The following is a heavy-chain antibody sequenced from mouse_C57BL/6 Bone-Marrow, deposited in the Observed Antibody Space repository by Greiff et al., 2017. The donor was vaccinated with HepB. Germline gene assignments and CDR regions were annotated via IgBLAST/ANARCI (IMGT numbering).Heavy chain of an antibody. CDR2: IYPGSGST. Sequence: VQLQQPGAELVKPGASVKMSCKASGYTFTSYWITWVKQRPGQGLEWIGDIYPGSGSTNYNEKFKSKATLTVDTSSSTAYMQLSSLTSEDSAVYYCARDGDGNGVYYAMDYWGQGTSVTVSS. J-gene: IGHJ4*01. D-gene: IGHD2-3*01. CDR1: GYTFTSYW. V-gene: IGHV1-55*01. CDR3: ARDGDGNGVYYAMDY.